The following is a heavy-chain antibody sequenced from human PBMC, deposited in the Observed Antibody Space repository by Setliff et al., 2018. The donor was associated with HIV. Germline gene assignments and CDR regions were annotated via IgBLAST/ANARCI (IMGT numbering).Heavy chain of an antibody. CDR2: IDWDDDT. J-gene: IGHJ4*02. V-gene: IGHV2-70*11. Sequence: SGPTLVNPTQALTLTCTVSGLSLGTTGMCVSWIRQPPGKALEWLARIDWDDDTHYNASLKTRLTVSKDTSKNQVVLSLANMDPVDTATYYCARRVLTSSDYFDYWGQGALVTVSS. CDR3: ARRVLTSSDYFDY. D-gene: IGHD3-3*01. CDR1: GLSLGTTGMC.